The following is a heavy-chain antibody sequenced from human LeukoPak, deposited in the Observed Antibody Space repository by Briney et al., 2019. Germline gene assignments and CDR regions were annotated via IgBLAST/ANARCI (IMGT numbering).Heavy chain of an antibody. CDR1: GFTFSTYG. CDR3: VRDLSSGWAY. J-gene: IGHJ4*01. V-gene: IGHV3-7*01. Sequence: GGTLRLSCAASGFTFSTYGMSWVRQAPGKGLEWVANVMKDGIDKYYVTSVRGRFSVSRDNGKNSLSLQMNSLTVDDTARYYCVRDLSSGWAYWGQGTVVTVSS. CDR2: VMKDGIDK. D-gene: IGHD3-22*01.